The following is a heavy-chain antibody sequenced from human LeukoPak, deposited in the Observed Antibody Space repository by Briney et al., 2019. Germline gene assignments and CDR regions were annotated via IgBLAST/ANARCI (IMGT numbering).Heavy chain of an antibody. D-gene: IGHD3-16*01. Sequence: SETLSLTCTVSGGSISSYYWSWIRQPPGKGLEWIGYIYYSGSTNYNPSLKSRVTISVDTSKNQFSLKLSSVTAADTAVYYCARLRLDVTSVNWFDPWGQGTLVTVSS. J-gene: IGHJ5*02. CDR3: ARLRLDVTSVNWFDP. V-gene: IGHV4-59*08. CDR2: IYYSGST. CDR1: GGSISSYY.